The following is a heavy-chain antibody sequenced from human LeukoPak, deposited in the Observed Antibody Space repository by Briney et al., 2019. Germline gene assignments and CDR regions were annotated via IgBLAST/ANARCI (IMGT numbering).Heavy chain of an antibody. Sequence: SETLSLTCIISGGSIRGYFWSWIRQPPGKGLEWIGCISDSGSTNYNASLKSRVTTSIDTSKNQFSLKLTSVTAADTAVYYCARASGVKGRAFDVWGQGTMVTVSS. D-gene: IGHD3-10*01. CDR1: GGSIRGYF. CDR2: ISDSGST. CDR3: ARASGVKGRAFDV. J-gene: IGHJ3*01. V-gene: IGHV4-59*01.